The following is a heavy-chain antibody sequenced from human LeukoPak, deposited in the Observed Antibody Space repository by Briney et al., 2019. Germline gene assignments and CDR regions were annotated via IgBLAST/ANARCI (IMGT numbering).Heavy chain of an antibody. Sequence: YPSETLSLXCTVSGYSISSGYYWGWIRQPPGKGLEWIGSIYHSGSTYYNPSLKSRVTISVDTSKNQFSLKLSSVTAADTAVYYCARDLQTIFGVGKSGWFDPWGQGTLVTVSS. V-gene: IGHV4-38-2*02. CDR2: IYHSGST. D-gene: IGHD3-3*01. J-gene: IGHJ5*02. CDR3: ARDLQTIFGVGKSGWFDP. CDR1: GYSISSGYY.